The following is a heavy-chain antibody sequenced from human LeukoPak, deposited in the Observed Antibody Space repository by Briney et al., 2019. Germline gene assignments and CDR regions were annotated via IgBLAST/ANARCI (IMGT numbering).Heavy chain of an antibody. CDR1: GYTFTSYG. V-gene: IGHV1-18*01. D-gene: IGHD4-17*01. CDR2: ISAYNGNT. J-gene: IGHJ5*02. Sequence: ASVKVSCKASGYTFTSYGISWVRQAPGQGLEWMGWISAYNGNTNYAQKLQGRVTMTTGTSTSTAYMELRSLRSDDTAVYYCARVGTVTAKYWFDPWGQGTLVTVSS. CDR3: ARVGTVTAKYWFDP.